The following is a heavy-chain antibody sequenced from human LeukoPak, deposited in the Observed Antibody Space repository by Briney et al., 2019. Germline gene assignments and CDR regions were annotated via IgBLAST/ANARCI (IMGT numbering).Heavy chain of an antibody. CDR3: ARTYYYDSSGYPVQVSDAFDI. CDR1: GGTFSSYA. Sequence: SVKVSCKTSGGTFSSYAISWVRQAPGQGLEWMGGTIPMFDTANYAHKFQGRVTITADESTSTTYMELSRLRSEDTAMYYCARTYYYDSSGYPVQVSDAFDIWGQGTMVTVSS. J-gene: IGHJ3*02. D-gene: IGHD3-22*01. CDR2: TIPMFDTA. V-gene: IGHV1-69*13.